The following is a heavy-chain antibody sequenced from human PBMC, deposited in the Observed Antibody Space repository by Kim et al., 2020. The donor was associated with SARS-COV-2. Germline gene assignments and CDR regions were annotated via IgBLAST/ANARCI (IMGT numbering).Heavy chain of an antibody. V-gene: IGHV1-69*13. CDR1: GGTFSSYA. CDR2: IIPIFGTA. CDR3: ARSGYSYGYGTLFDY. J-gene: IGHJ4*02. Sequence: SVKVSCKASGGTFSSYAISWVRQAPGQGLEWMGGIIPIFGTANYAQKFQGRVTITADESTSTAYMELSSLRSEDTAVYYCARSGYSYGYGTLFDYWGQGTLVTVSS. D-gene: IGHD5-18*01.